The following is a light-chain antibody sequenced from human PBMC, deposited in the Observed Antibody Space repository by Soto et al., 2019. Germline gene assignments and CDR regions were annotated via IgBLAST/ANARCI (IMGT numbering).Light chain of an antibody. V-gene: IGKV3-20*01. CDR1: QSISSSS. CDR2: GSS. J-gene: IGKJ1*01. CDR3: QQYNNWPWT. Sequence: EIVLMQSPGTLSLSPGERATLSCRASQSISSSSLAWYQQKAGQSPRLLIYGSSSRATGIPDRFGGSGSGTDFTLTISRLEPEDFAVYYCQQYNNWPWTFGQGTTVDI.